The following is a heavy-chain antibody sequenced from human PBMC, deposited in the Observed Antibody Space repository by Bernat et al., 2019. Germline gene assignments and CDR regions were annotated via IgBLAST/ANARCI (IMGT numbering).Heavy chain of an antibody. CDR2: IDWDDDK. Sequence: QVTLRESGPALVKPTQTLTLTCTFSGFSLSTSGMCVSWIRQPPGKALEWLALIDWDDDKYYSTSLKTRLTISKDTSKNQVVLNMNNKDPVETATYYCARGGGYGSGDDYWGQGTLVNVSS. V-gene: IGHV2-70*01. CDR3: ARGGGYGSGDDY. D-gene: IGHD5-12*01. CDR1: GFSLSTSGMC. J-gene: IGHJ4*02.